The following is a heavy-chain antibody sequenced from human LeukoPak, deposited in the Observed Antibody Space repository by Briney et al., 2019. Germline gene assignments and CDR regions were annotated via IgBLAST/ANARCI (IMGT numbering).Heavy chain of an antibody. CDR2: ISGSGGST. V-gene: IGHV3-23*01. CDR1: GFTFSSYA. CDR3: ATNYSYGTGFDN. Sequence: GGSLRLSCTASGFTFSSYAMSWVRQAPGKGLEWVSAISGSGGSTYYADSVKGRFTISRDNSKNTLYLQMNGLRAEDTAVYYCATNYSYGTGFDNWGQGTPVTVSS. J-gene: IGHJ4*02. D-gene: IGHD5-18*01.